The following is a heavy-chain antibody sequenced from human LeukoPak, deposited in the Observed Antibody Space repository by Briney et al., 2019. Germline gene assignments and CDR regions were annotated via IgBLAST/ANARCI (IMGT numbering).Heavy chain of an antibody. CDR3: AKDEGGHIAVAGTGFDY. J-gene: IGHJ4*02. V-gene: IGHV3-30*18. D-gene: IGHD6-19*01. CDR1: GFTFSSYG. Sequence: PGGSLRLSCAASGFTFSSYGMHWVRQAPGKGLEWVAVISYDGSNKYYADSVKGRFTISRDNSKNTLYLQMNSLRAEDTAVYYCAKDEGGHIAVAGTGFDYWGQGTLVTVSS. CDR2: ISYDGSNK.